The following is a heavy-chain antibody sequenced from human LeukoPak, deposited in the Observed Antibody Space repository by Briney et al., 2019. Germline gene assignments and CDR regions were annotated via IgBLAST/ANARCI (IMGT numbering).Heavy chain of an antibody. CDR1: GFTFSSYA. Sequence: GGSLRLSCAASGFTFSSYAMSWVRQAPGKGLEWVSYIDTSGSSVQYADSVKGRFTISRDNAKNSPYLQLNSLRAEDTAVYYCARDLGYSYEEFDYWGQGTLVTVSS. D-gene: IGHD5-18*01. CDR2: IDTSGSSV. CDR3: ARDLGYSYEEFDY. J-gene: IGHJ4*02. V-gene: IGHV3-48*04.